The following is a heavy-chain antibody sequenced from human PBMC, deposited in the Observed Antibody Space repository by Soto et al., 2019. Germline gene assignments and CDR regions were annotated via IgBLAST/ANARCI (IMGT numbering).Heavy chain of an antibody. V-gene: IGHV1-69*12. CDR3: GIPGDSSSYYRGFDY. CDR1: GGTFSSHG. CDR2: IIPIFGTA. J-gene: IGHJ4*02. D-gene: IGHD3-22*01. Sequence: QVQLVQSGAEVKKPGSSVKVSCKASGGTFSSHGISWVRQAPGQGLEWMGGIIPIFGTANYAQKFQGRVTITADESTSTAYMELSSLRSEDTAVYYCGIPGDSSSYYRGFDYWGQGTLVTVSS.